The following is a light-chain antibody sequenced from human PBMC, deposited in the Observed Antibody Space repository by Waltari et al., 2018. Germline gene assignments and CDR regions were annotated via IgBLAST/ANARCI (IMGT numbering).Light chain of an antibody. CDR3: QQYSDWPLT. CDR2: DAS. Sequence: EIVMTQSPATLSVSPGERVTLSCRASQSVNNKLAWYQQKPGPAPRLLIYDASTRATGIPTSFSGSGSGTEFTITISSLQSEDFAVYYCQQYSDWPLTFGGGTKVEIK. V-gene: IGKV3-15*01. J-gene: IGKJ4*01. CDR1: QSVNNK.